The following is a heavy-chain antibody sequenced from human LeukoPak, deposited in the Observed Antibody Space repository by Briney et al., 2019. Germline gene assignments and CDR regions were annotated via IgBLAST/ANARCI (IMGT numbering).Heavy chain of an antibody. Sequence: SETLSLTCTVPGGSISSGSYCCSWIRKPAGKGLEWIGRIYTSGSTNYNPSLKSRVTISVDTSKTQFSLKLSSVAAADTAVYYCASGTPLDYWGQGTLVTVSS. CDR1: GGSISSGSYC. CDR3: ASGTPLDY. CDR2: IYTSGST. J-gene: IGHJ4*02. V-gene: IGHV4-61*02. D-gene: IGHD1-1*01.